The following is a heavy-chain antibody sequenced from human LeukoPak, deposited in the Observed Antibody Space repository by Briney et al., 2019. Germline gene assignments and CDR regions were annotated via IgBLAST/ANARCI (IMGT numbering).Heavy chain of an antibody. J-gene: IGHJ4*02. Sequence: PSETLSLTGTVSGGSISSYYFIWIRQPPGKGLGGIGYIYYSGSTNYNPSLKSRVSMSVDTSKRQFYLNVYSVTAADTAVYYCARGSSIEAGSWPNWGQGTLVTVSS. D-gene: IGHD6-13*01. CDR3: ARGSSIEAGSWPN. CDR1: GGSISSYY. CDR2: IYYSGST. V-gene: IGHV4-59*01.